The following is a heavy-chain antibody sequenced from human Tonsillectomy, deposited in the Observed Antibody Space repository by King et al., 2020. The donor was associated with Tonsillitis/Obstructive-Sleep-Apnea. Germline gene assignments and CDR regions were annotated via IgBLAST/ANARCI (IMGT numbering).Heavy chain of an antibody. CDR3: ARENSSSGFYYYGMDV. J-gene: IGHJ6*02. V-gene: IGHV3-48*03. Sequence: QLVQSGGGLVQPGVSLKLSCAASGFTFSSYEMNWVRQAPGKGLEWVSYITSSGSKIYYADSVKGRFTISRDNAKNTLSLQMNSLRAEDTAVHYCARENSSSGFYYYGMDVWGQGTTVTVSS. CDR1: GFTFSSYE. D-gene: IGHD3-22*01. CDR2: ITSSGSKI.